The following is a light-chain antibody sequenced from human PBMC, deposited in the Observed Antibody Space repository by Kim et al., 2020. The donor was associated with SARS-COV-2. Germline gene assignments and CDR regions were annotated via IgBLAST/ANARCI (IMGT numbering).Light chain of an antibody. CDR1: GRITGH. J-gene: IGKJ1*01. V-gene: IGKV1-39*01. CDR3: QQSYSPSWT. CDR2: SSP. Sequence: AYVRDRVTITLRARGRITGHVKCYMKRQETTPMILSYSSPPLQPGASSRCSGSVYGTDFTLTISSLQPEEFATYNCQQSYSPSWTFGQGTKVDIK.